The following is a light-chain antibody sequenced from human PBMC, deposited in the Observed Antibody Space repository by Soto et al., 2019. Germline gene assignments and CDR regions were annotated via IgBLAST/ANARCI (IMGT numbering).Light chain of an antibody. CDR2: GAS. CDR3: QQYNNWPLT. CDR1: QSVSSN. V-gene: IGKV3D-15*01. J-gene: IGKJ4*01. Sequence: EIVMTQSPATLSVSPGERATLSCRASQSVSSNLAWYQQKPGQAPRLLIYGASTRATGIPTRFSGSGSGTEITLTSSSLKSEDFAVYYCQQYNNWPLTIGGGTKVEMK.